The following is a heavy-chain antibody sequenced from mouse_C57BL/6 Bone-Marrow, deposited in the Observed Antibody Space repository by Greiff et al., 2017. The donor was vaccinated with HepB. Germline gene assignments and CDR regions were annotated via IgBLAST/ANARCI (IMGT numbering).Heavy chain of an antibody. CDR3: VRHGLRWYFDV. Sequence: EVKLMESGGGLVQPKGSLKLSCAASGFSFNTYAMNWVRQAPGKGLEWVARIRSKSNNYATYYADSVKDRFTISRDDSESMLYLQMNNLKTEDTAMYYCVRHGLRWYFDVWGTGTTVTVSS. D-gene: IGHD1-1*01. V-gene: IGHV10-1*01. J-gene: IGHJ1*03. CDR1: GFSFNTYA. CDR2: IRSKSNNYAT.